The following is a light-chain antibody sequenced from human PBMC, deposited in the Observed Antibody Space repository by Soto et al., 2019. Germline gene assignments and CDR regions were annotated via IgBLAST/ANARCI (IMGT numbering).Light chain of an antibody. CDR3: AAGEDSWRGYV. CDR2: RNN. J-gene: IGLJ1*01. CDR1: SSNIGSNY. V-gene: IGLV1-47*01. Sequence: QSVLTQPPSASGTPGQRVTISCSGSSSNIGSNYVYWYQQLPGTAPKLLIYRNNQRPSGVPDRFSGPKSGTSASLASSGFGSEYEADYNCAAGEDSWRGYVFETGTNLTVL.